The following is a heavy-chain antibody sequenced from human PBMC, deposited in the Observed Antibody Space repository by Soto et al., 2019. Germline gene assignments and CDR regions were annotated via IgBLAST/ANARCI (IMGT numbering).Heavy chain of an antibody. CDR2: INHSGST. CDR3: ERGSRXSGSHKYYYYMDV. J-gene: IGHJ6*03. V-gene: IGHV4-34*01. Sequence: TLSLTCAVYGGSFSGYYWSWIRQPPGKGLEWIGEINHSGSTNYNPSLKSRVTISVDTSKNQFSLKLSSVTAADTAVYYCERGSRXSGSHKYYYYMDVCGKGTTVTVSS. D-gene: IGHD3-10*01. CDR1: GGSFSGYY.